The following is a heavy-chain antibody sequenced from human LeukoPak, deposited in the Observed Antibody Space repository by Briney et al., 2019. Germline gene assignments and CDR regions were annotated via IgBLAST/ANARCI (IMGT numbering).Heavy chain of an antibody. CDR1: GFTFSSYA. J-gene: IGHJ4*02. CDR2: ISSNGGST. Sequence: GGSLRLSCAASGFTFSSYAMHWVRQAPGKGLEYVSAISSNGGSTYYANSVKGRFTISRDNSKNTLYLQMGSLRAEDMAVYYCVRDSKGHADYWGQGTLVTVSS. CDR3: VRDSKGHADY. D-gene: IGHD2/OR15-2a*01. V-gene: IGHV3-64*01.